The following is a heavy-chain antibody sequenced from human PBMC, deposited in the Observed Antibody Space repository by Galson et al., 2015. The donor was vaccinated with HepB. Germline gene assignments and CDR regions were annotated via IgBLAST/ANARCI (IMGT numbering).Heavy chain of an antibody. CDR1: GFTFSGSA. D-gene: IGHD2-2*01. J-gene: IGHJ4*02. Sequence: LRLSCSASGFTFSGSAIHRVRQTSGEGRVGSGRIRSKTNNYYTTYKASVKGRFTITRDDSKNTAYLQMNSLRTEDTAVYYCTRLGDLSGYSSSWGQGTLVTVSS. CDR2: IRSKTNNYYT. CDR3: TRLGDLSGYSSS. V-gene: IGHV3-73*01.